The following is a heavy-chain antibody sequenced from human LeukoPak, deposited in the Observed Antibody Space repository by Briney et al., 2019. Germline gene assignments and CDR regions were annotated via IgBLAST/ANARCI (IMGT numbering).Heavy chain of an antibody. CDR2: ISGSGGST. V-gene: IGHV3-23*01. D-gene: IGHD2-15*01. J-gene: IGHJ4*02. Sequence: GGSLRLSCAASGFTFSNYAMSWVRQAPGKGLEWVSVISGSGGSTYYADSVKGRFTISRDNSKNTLYLQMNSLRAEDTAVYYCARAPRYCSGGSCYYFDYWGQGTLVTVSS. CDR1: GFTFSNYA. CDR3: ARAPRYCSGGSCYYFDY.